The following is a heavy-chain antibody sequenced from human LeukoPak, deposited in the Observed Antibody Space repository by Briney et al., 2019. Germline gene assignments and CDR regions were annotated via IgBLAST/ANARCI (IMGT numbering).Heavy chain of an antibody. D-gene: IGHD2-8*01. CDR2: IIPILGIA. V-gene: IGHV1-69*04. J-gene: IGHJ4*02. Sequence: ASVKVSCKASGGTFSSYAISWVRQAPGQGLEWMGRIIPILGIANYAQKLQGRVTMTTDTSTSTAYMELRSLRSDDTAVYYCARKFALMPDYWGQGTLVTVSS. CDR1: GGTFSSYA. CDR3: ARKFALMPDY.